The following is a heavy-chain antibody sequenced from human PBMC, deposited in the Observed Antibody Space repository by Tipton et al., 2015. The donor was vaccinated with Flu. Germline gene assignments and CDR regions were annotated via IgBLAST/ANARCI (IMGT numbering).Heavy chain of an antibody. D-gene: IGHD6-19*01. Sequence: LRLSCTVSGGSISTSYWSWIRQPAGKGLEWIGRIYTSGNTNYSPSLKSRVTMSVDTSKNQFSLKLSSMTAADTAVYYCARGQGNSGWRYFDYWGQGTLVTVSS. CDR2: IYTSGNT. CDR1: GGSISTSY. J-gene: IGHJ4*02. CDR3: ARGQGNSGWRYFDY. V-gene: IGHV4-4*07.